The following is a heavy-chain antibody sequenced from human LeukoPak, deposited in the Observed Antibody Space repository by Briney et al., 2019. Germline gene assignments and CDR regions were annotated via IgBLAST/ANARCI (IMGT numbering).Heavy chain of an antibody. V-gene: IGHV3-21*01. J-gene: IGHJ4*02. CDR1: GFTFSSYS. CDR3: AKHRFESGGYHSTD. Sequence: GGSLRLSCAASGFTFSSYSMNWVRQAPGKGLEWVSSISSSSSYIYYADSVKGRFTISRDNAKNSLYLQMNSLRAEDTAVYYCAKHRFESGGYHSTDWGQGTLVTVSS. D-gene: IGHD3-22*01. CDR2: ISSSSSYI.